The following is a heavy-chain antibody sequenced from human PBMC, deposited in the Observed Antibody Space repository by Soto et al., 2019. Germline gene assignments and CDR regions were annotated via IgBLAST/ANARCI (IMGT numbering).Heavy chain of an antibody. CDR1: GYSFTSYW. Sequence: GESLKISCKGSGYSFTSYWIGWVRQMPGKGLEWMGIIYPGDSDTRYSPSFQGQVTISADKSISTAYLQWSSLKASDTAMYYCARTAAYPMLYYYYGMDVSGQGTKVTVSS. CDR2: IYPGDSDT. V-gene: IGHV5-51*01. J-gene: IGHJ6*02. CDR3: ARTAAYPMLYYYYGMDV. D-gene: IGHD2-2*01.